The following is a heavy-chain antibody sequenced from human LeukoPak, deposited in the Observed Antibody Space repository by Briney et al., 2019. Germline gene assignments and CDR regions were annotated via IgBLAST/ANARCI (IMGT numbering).Heavy chain of an antibody. V-gene: IGHV4-4*07. CDR2: IHASGST. CDR3: ARGDRAVAGAWGWFDP. CDR1: NGSISSYY. J-gene: IGHJ5*02. D-gene: IGHD6-19*01. Sequence: SETLSLTCTVSNGSISSYYWSWIRQPAGKGLEWIGRIHASGSTNYNPSLKSRVTMSVDTPKNHFSLKLSSMTAADTAIYFCARGDRAVAGAWGWFDPWGQGTLVTVSS.